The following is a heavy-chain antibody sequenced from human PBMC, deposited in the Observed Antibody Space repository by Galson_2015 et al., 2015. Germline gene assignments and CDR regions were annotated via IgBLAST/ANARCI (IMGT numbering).Heavy chain of an antibody. Sequence: SVKVSCTASGYTFSSSTMHWVRQAPGQRLEWVRWMNTGNGDTQYSQTFQGRVTITSDTSASTVNMEVSSLKYEYTAIYYCASGGSYLAGFDYWGQGTLVTVSS. CDR2: MNTGNGDT. V-gene: IGHV1-3*04. CDR3: ASGGSYLAGFDY. J-gene: IGHJ4*02. D-gene: IGHD1-26*01. CDR1: GYTFSSST.